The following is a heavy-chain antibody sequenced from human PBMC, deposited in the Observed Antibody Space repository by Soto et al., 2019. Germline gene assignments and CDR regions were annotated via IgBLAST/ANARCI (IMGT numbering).Heavy chain of an antibody. V-gene: IGHV3-33*03. CDR3: AGPRDFAFWSGCAV. CDR1: GFNFSYYP. CDR2: IWHDGGNK. J-gene: IGHJ6*02. Sequence: QVQLVESGGGVVQPGRSLRLSCLASGFNFSYYPIHWVRQAPGKGLEWVARIWHDGGNKYYAESVRGRFSISRDNPKNTVYVQMDGLRAGATAVYHCAGPRDFAFWSGCAVWGQGTTVIVSS. D-gene: IGHD3-3*01.